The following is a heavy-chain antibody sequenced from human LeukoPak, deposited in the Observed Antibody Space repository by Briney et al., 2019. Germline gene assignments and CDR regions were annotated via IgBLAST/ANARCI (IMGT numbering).Heavy chain of an antibody. J-gene: IGHJ4*02. CDR1: GFSFDDYA. CDR3: AKGPSGSYGYYFDY. Sequence: GGSLRLSCAASGFSFDDYAMHWVRQAPGKGLEWVSSISWNSGSIGYADSVKGRFTISRDNAKNSLYLQMNSMKAEDMALYYCAKGPSGSYGYYFDYWGQGTLVTVSS. D-gene: IGHD1-26*01. V-gene: IGHV3-9*03. CDR2: ISWNSGSI.